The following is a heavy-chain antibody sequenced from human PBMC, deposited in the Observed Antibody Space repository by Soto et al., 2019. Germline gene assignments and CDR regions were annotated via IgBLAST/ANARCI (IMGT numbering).Heavy chain of an antibody. CDR2: ISYDGSNK. J-gene: IGHJ6*02. CDR1: GFTFSSYG. D-gene: IGHD3-10*01. Sequence: GGSLRLSCAASGFTFSSYGMHWVRQAPGKGLEWVAVISYDGSNKYYADSVKGRFTISRDNPKNTLYLQMNSLRAEDAAVYYCAKGTDYYGMDVWGQGTTVTVSS. CDR3: AKGTDYYGMDV. V-gene: IGHV3-30*18.